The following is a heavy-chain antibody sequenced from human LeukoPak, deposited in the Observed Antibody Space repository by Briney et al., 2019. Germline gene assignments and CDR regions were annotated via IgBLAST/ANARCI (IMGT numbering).Heavy chain of an antibody. CDR1: GGTFSSYA. V-gene: IGHV1-69*04. J-gene: IGHJ3*02. CDR3: ASPNYYDSSGYYEAFDI. D-gene: IGHD3-22*01. CDR2: IIPILGIA. Sequence: SVKVSCKASGGTFSSYAISWVRQAPGQGLEWMGRIIPILGIANYAQKFQGRVTITADKSTSTAYMELSSLRSEDTAVYYCASPNYYDSSGYYEAFDIWGQGTMVTVSP.